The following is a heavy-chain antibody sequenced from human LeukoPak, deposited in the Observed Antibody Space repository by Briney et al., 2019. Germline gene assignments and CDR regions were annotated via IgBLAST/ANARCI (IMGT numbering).Heavy chain of an antibody. CDR1: GGSTSSYY. CDR2: VFTSGIISGNT. CDR3: ARYYGSGRDADY. D-gene: IGHD3-10*01. V-gene: IGHV4-4*08. Sequence: SETPSLTCTVSGGSTSSYYWSWIRQPPGKGLEWIGRVFTSGIISGNTNYNPSLKSRVSISVDTSKNKFSLKVNSVTAADTAVYFCARYYGSGRDADYWGQGTLVTVSS. J-gene: IGHJ4*02.